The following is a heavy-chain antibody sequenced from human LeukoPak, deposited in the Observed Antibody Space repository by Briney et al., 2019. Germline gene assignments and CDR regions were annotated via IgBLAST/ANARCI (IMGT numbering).Heavy chain of an antibody. D-gene: IGHD1-7*01. CDR3: ARVGTMNAFDI. V-gene: IGHV3-21*01. CDR2: ISSSSTYI. Sequence: GGSLRLSCAASGFTFSSYSMNWVRQAPGKGLEWFSSISSSSTYIYYADSVKGRFTISRDNAKNSLYLQMNSLRAEDTAVYYCARVGTMNAFDIWGQGTMVTVSS. CDR1: GFTFSSYS. J-gene: IGHJ3*02.